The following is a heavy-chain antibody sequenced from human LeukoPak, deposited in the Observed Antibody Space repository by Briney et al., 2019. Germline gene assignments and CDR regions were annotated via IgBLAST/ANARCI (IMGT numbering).Heavy chain of an antibody. CDR3: ARGATMLRGTRRFDP. D-gene: IGHD3-10*01. CDR2: IFYSGST. CDR1: GGXISSYY. Sequence: SETLSLTCTVSGGXISSYYCSWIREPPGKGLEWIGYIFYSGSTNYNPSLKSRVTISVDTSKNQFSLKLSSVTAADTAVYYCARGATMLRGTRRFDPWGQGTLVTVSS. J-gene: IGHJ5*02. V-gene: IGHV4-59*01.